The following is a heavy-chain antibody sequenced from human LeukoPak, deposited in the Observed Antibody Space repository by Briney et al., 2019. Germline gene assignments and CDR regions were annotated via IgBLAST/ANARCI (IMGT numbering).Heavy chain of an antibody. V-gene: IGHV3-7*04. CDR1: GLTFSNYW. CDR2: IKQDGGEK. J-gene: IGHJ4*02. Sequence: GGTLRLSCAASGLTFSNYWMNWVRRAPGKGLEWLANIKQDGGEKYYVDSVKGRFTISRDNAKNSLYLQMNSLRAEDTAVYYCVRGYCSSTSCFHSIFDFWSQGTLVTVSS. D-gene: IGHD2-2*01. CDR3: VRGYCSSTSCFHSIFDF.